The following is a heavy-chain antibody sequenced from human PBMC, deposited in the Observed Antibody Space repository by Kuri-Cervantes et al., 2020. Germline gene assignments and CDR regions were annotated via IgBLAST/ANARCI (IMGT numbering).Heavy chain of an antibody. V-gene: IGHV1-18*01. Sequence: ASVKVSCKASGYTFTSYGISWVRQAPGQGLEWMGWISAYNGDTNYAQKLQGRVTMTTDTSTSTAYMELRSLRSDDTAVYYCARVNLSRYCSGGTCYSVSYMDVWGKGTTVTVSS. CDR1: GYTFTSYG. CDR2: ISAYNGDT. J-gene: IGHJ6*03. CDR3: ARVNLSRYCSGGTCYSVSYMDV. D-gene: IGHD2-15*01.